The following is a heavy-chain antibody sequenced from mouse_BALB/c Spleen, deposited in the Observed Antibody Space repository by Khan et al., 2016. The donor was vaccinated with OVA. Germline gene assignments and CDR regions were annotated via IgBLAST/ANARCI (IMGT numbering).Heavy chain of an antibody. CDR3: SRARNYYGSSFYFDY. J-gene: IGHJ2*01. CDR2: ITSGGSYT. CDR1: GFTFSSYS. D-gene: IGHD1-1*01. Sequence: EVELVESGGGLVKPGGSLKFSCAASGFTFSSYSMSWVRQTPEKRLEWVATITSGGSYTYYPDSVKGRFTISRDNAENTLYLQMSSLKAEDTAMYYCSRARNYYGSSFYFDYWGQGTTLTVSS. V-gene: IGHV5-6-4*01.